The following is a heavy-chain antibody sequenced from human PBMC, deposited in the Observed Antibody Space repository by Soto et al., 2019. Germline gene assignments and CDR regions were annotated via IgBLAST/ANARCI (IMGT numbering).Heavy chain of an antibody. Sequence: GGSLRLSCVASGFTFNNYWMHWVRQVPGKGLVWVSRIKTDGSSPNYADSVEGRFTISSDNAKNTLYLQMNSLRAEDTAVYYCARDRIAGSGSCDNWGQVTLGTVST. V-gene: IGHV3-74*01. D-gene: IGHD3-10*01. CDR3: ARDRIAGSGSCDN. CDR1: GFTFNNYW. J-gene: IGHJ4*02. CDR2: IKTDGSSP.